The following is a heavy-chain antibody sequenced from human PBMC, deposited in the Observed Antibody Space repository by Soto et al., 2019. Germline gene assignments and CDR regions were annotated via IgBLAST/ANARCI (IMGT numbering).Heavy chain of an antibody. CDR3: TTVRITMIVVVDDAFDI. CDR1: GFIFSNAW. CDR2: IKSKTDGGTT. V-gene: IGHV3-15*07. D-gene: IGHD3-22*01. J-gene: IGHJ3*02. Sequence: VGSLRLSCVGSGFIFSNAWMNWVRQAPGKGLEWVGRIKSKTDGGTTDYAAPVKGRFTISRDDSKNTLYLQMNSLKTEDTAVYYCTTVRITMIVVVDDAFDIWGQGTMVTVSS.